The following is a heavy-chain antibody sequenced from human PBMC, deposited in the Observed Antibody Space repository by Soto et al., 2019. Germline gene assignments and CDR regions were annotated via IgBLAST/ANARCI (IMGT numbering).Heavy chain of an antibody. CDR1: GGSISSGGYS. CDR2: IYHSGST. J-gene: IGHJ4*02. Sequence: TLSLTCAVSGGSISSGGYSWSWIRQPPGKGLEWIGYIYHSGSTYYNPSLKSRVTISVDRSKNQFSLKLSSVTAADTAVYYCARASTTVTTLDYWGQGTLVTVAS. CDR3: ARASTTVTTLDY. D-gene: IGHD4-17*01. V-gene: IGHV4-30-2*01.